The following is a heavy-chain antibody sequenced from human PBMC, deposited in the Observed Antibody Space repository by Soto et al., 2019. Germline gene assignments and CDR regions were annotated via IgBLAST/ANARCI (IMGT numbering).Heavy chain of an antibody. V-gene: IGHV1-2*02. CDR2: INPHSGGT. CDR1: GYKFIDFH. D-gene: IGHD2-21*01. CDR3: ARDVAPLGDHRFDF. Sequence: QVQLVQSGAELRKPGASVKVSCETSGYKFIDFHIHWVRQAPGQGLEWMGWINPHSGGTNYAQAFQGRVTXTSDPSITTANMELKRLTSDDTAVYYCARDVAPLGDHRFDFWGQGTMVTVSS. J-gene: IGHJ3*01.